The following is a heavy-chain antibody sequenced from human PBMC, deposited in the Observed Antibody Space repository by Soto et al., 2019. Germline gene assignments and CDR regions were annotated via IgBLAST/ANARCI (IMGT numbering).Heavy chain of an antibody. CDR1: GGTFSSYT. CDR2: IIPILGIA. V-gene: IGHV1-69*02. Sequence: SVKVSCKASGGTFSSYTISWVRQAPGQGLEWMGRIIPILGIANYAQKFQGRVTITADKSTSTAYMELSSLRSEDTAVYYCARGTTTVARDYYFDYWGQGTLVTVSS. D-gene: IGHD4-17*01. J-gene: IGHJ4*02. CDR3: ARGTTTVARDYYFDY.